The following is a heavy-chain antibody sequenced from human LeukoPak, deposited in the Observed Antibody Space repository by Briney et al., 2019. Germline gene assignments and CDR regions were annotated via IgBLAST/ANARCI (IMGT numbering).Heavy chain of an antibody. J-gene: IGHJ4*02. V-gene: IGHV3-21*01. Sequence: PGGSLRLSCAASGFTFSSYSMNWVRQAPGKGLEWVSSISSSSSYIYYADSVKGRFTISRDNAKNSLYLQMNSLRAEDTAVYYCARWIQLWTTADYWGQGTLVTVSS. CDR2: ISSSSSYI. CDR1: GFTFSSYS. D-gene: IGHD5-18*01. CDR3: ARWIQLWTTADY.